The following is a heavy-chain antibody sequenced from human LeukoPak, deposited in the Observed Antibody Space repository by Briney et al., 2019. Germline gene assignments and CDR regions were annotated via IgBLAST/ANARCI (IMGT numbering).Heavy chain of an antibody. D-gene: IGHD5-12*01. CDR3: ARGRGSDSGYDFTLDY. CDR2: ISYDGSNE. CDR1: GFTFDDYG. V-gene: IGHV3-30*03. Sequence: GGSLSLSCAPAGFTFDDYGMSWVRQAPGKGLEWVAVISYDGSNEYYADSVKGRFTISRDNSKNVLYLQMNSLRAEDTAVYYCARGRGSDSGYDFTLDYWGQGTLVTVSS. J-gene: IGHJ4*02.